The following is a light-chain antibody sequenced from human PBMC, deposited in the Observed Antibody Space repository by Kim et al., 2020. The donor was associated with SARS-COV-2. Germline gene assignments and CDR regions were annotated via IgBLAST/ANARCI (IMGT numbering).Light chain of an antibody. CDR2: DVN. CDR1: SSNIGSYNY. Sequence: QSVLTQPASVSGSPGQSISISCTGTSSNIGSYNYVSWHQQDPGKAPKLMIYDVNKRPSGISSRFSGSKSGSTASLTISGLQAEDEADYYCSSFTTRSTLVFGGGTKVTVL. V-gene: IGLV2-14*03. J-gene: IGLJ3*02. CDR3: SSFTTRSTLV.